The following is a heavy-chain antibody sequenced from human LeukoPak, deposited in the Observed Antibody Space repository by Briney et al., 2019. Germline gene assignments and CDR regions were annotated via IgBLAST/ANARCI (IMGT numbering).Heavy chain of an antibody. Sequence: SGTLSLTCTVSGGSISSYYWSWIRQPPGKGLEWIGYIYYSGSTNYNPSLKSRVTISVDTSKNQFSLKLSSVTAADTAVYYCARGHLEIAAAGTCWFDPWGQGTLVTVSS. CDR2: IYYSGST. D-gene: IGHD6-13*01. V-gene: IGHV4-59*01. CDR3: ARGHLEIAAAGTCWFDP. CDR1: GGSISSYY. J-gene: IGHJ5*02.